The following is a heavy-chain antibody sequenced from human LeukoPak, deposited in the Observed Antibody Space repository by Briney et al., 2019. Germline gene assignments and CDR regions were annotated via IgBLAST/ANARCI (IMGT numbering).Heavy chain of an antibody. CDR1: GYSISSGYY. J-gene: IGHJ4*02. CDR3: ARVGAVAGFDY. D-gene: IGHD6-19*01. CDR2: TYHSGST. V-gene: IGHV4-38-2*01. Sequence: SETLSLTCAVSGYSISSGYYWGWIRQPPGKGLEWIGSTYHSGSTYYNPSLKSRVTISVDTSKNQFSLQLSSVTAADTAVYYCARVGAVAGFDYWGQGTLVTVSS.